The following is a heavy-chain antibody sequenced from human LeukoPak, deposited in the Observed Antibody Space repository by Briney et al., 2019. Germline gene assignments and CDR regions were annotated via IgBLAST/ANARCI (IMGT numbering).Heavy chain of an antibody. V-gene: IGHV1-46*01. CDR1: GYSLTTYY. Sequence: ASVKVSCKASGYSLTTYYMHWVRQAPGQGLEWMAIINPSGGGTKYAQKFQGRVTITRDTSASTAYMELSSLRSEDTAVYYCARGRLGTSCLDYWGQGTLVTVSS. J-gene: IGHJ4*02. D-gene: IGHD2-2*01. CDR2: INPSGGGT. CDR3: ARGRLGTSCLDY.